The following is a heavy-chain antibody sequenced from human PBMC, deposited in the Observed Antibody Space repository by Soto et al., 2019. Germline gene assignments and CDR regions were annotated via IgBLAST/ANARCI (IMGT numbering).Heavy chain of an antibody. J-gene: IGHJ6*02. CDR3: XXXXXXXXYSYYGMDV. CDR2: IYYSGST. Sequence: QVQLQESGPGLVKPSQTLSLTCTVSGGSITSGDNYWSWIRQPPGKGLEWVGCIYYSGSTYYNPSLXRXVXIXXDASKTQSSLKVSSVTAXXXXXXXXXXXXXXXXYSYYGMDVWGQGTTVTVXS. V-gene: IGHV4-30-4*01. CDR1: GGSITSGDNY.